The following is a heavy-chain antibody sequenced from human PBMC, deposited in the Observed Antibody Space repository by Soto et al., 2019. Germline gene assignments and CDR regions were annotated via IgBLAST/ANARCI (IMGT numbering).Heavy chain of an antibody. V-gene: IGHV1-18*01. CDR2: ISAYNGNT. CDR1: GYTFTSYG. Sequence: VASVKVSCKASGYTFTSYGISWVRQAPGQGLEWMGWISAYNGNTNYAQKLQGRVTMTTDTSTSTAYMELRSLRSDDTAVYYCARDPSSMIVVPRGFDPWGQGTLVTVSS. CDR3: ARDPSSMIVVPRGFDP. D-gene: IGHD3-22*01. J-gene: IGHJ5*02.